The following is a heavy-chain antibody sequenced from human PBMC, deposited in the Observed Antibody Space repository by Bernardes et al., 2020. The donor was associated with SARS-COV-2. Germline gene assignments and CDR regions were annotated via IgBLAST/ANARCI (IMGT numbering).Heavy chain of an antibody. V-gene: IGHV3-30*18. CDR2: ISYDGKNK. CDR3: AKDPCSSSTCYGQYYYFDGMDV. CDR1: GFTFTRYG. Sequence: GGSLRLSFAASGFTFTRYGMHWVRQAPGKGLEWVALISYDGKNKYYPDSVKGRFTISRDNTRATVSLQMNSLRREDTGTYFCAKDPCSSSTCYGQYYYFDGMDVWGRGTTVTVSS. J-gene: IGHJ6*02. D-gene: IGHD2-2*01.